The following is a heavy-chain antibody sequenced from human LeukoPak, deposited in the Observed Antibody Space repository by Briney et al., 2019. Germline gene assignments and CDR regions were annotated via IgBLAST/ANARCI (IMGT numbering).Heavy chain of an antibody. D-gene: IGHD3-16*01. Sequence: SETLSLTCTVSGGSIGSGSYYWVWIRQPPGKGLEWIGNIYYSGSTYYNPSLKSRVTISIDTSKNQFSLKLNSVTAADTGVYYCARSRRGRGIYYFDYWGQGTLVTVSS. J-gene: IGHJ4*02. CDR3: ARSRRGRGIYYFDY. V-gene: IGHV4-39*01. CDR2: IYYSGST. CDR1: GGSIGSGSYY.